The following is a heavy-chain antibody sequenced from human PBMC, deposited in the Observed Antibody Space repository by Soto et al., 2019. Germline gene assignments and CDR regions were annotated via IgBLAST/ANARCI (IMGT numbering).Heavy chain of an antibody. J-gene: IGHJ4*02. CDR2: VNPIVSMS. V-gene: IGHV1-69*02. Sequence: QVQLVQSGAEVKRPGSSVKVYCKASGDTFNFYSINWVRQAPGLGLEWMGRVNPIVSMSNYAQKFKGRVTMTTEKATRTAYMELSSLRSEDTAIYYCESSYGSGYRAFDYWGQGALVTVSS. CDR3: ESSYGSGYRAFDY. D-gene: IGHD3-10*01. CDR1: GDTFNFYS.